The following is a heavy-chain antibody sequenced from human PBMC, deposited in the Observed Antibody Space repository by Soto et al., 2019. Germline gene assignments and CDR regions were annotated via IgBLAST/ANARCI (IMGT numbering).Heavy chain of an antibody. CDR1: GGSISSSNW. CDR2: IYHSGST. V-gene: IGHV4-4*02. Sequence: PSETLSLTCAVSGGSISSSNWWSWVRQPPGKGLEWIGEIYHSGSTNYNPSLKSRVTISVDKSKNQFSLKLSSVTAADTAVYYCARGRGTYYDFWSGYYRGLYYFDYWGQGTLVTVSS. D-gene: IGHD3-3*01. J-gene: IGHJ4*02. CDR3: ARGRGTYYDFWSGYYRGLYYFDY.